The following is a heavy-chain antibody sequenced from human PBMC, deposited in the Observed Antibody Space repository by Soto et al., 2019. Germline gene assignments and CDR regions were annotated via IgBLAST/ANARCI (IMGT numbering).Heavy chain of an antibody. J-gene: IGHJ4*02. D-gene: IGHD6-19*01. Sequence: EVQLVESGGGLVQPGRSLRLSCAASGFTFDDYAMHWVRQAPGKGLEWVSGISWNSGSIGYADSVKGRFTISRDNAKNSLYLQMNSLRAEDTALYYRATSGWYTGYFDYWGQGTLVPVSS. CDR3: ATSGWYTGYFDY. CDR1: GFTFDDYA. V-gene: IGHV3-9*01. CDR2: ISWNSGSI.